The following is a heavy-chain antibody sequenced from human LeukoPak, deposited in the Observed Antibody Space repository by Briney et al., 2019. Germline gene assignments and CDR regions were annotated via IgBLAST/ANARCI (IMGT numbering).Heavy chain of an antibody. D-gene: IGHD2-2*01. CDR3: ARDSSNWSSFGS. CDR2: INPNSGVT. Sequence: ASVKVSCKASGYTFTAFPIHWGRQAPGQGLEWMGRINPNSGVTNYAQKFQGRVIMTRDTSISTVYMQLSSLKTDDTAVYYCARDSSNWSSFGSWGQGSLVIVSS. J-gene: IGHJ4*02. V-gene: IGHV1-2*06. CDR1: GYTFTAFP.